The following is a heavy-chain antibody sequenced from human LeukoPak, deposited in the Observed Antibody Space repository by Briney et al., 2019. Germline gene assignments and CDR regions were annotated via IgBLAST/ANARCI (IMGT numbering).Heavy chain of an antibody. CDR1: GYTFTGYY. Sequence: ASVKVSCKASGYTFTGYYMHWVRQAPGQGLEWMGRINPNSGGTNYAQKFQGRVTMTRDTSISTAYMELSRLRSGDTAVYYCARIQGPIAVADTAYFDYWGQGTLVTVSS. J-gene: IGHJ4*02. V-gene: IGHV1-2*06. CDR3: ARIQGPIAVADTAYFDY. CDR2: INPNSGGT. D-gene: IGHD6-19*01.